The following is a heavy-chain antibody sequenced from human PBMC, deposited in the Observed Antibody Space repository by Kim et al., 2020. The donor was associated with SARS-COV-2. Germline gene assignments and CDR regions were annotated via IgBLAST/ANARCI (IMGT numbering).Heavy chain of an antibody. CDR2: INTNTGNP. CDR1: GYTFTSYA. CDR3: ARDGSGYDSRGMDV. V-gene: IGHV7-4-1*02. D-gene: IGHD5-12*01. J-gene: IGHJ6*02. Sequence: ASVKVSCKASGYTFTSYAMNWVRQAPGQGLEWMGWINTNTGNPTYAQGFTGRFVFSLDTSVSTAYLQISSLKAEDTAVYYCARDGSGYDSRGMDVWGQGTTVTVSS.